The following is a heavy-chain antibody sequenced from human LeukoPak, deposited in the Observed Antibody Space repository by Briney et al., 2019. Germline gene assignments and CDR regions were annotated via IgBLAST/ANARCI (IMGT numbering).Heavy chain of an antibody. CDR3: ARVDIGVVPSTTFDF. J-gene: IGHJ4*02. Sequence: SETLSLTCTVSGGSIRSSNYYWGWIRQHPGKGLEWIGSINYSGDTYSNPSLKSRVTISVDTSKNQFSLRLSSVTAADTAVYYCARVDIGVVPSTTFDFWGQGTLVTVSS. CDR1: GGSIRSSNYY. V-gene: IGHV4-39*01. CDR2: INYSGDT. D-gene: IGHD2-2*03.